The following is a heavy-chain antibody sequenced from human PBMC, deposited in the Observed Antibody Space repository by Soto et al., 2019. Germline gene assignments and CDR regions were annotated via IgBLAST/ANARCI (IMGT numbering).Heavy chain of an antibody. V-gene: IGHV3-21*01. Sequence: PGGSLRLSCAASGFTFSSCSMNWVRQAPGKGLEWVSSISSSSSYIYYADSVKGRFTISRDNAKNSLYLQMNSLRAEDTAVYYCAIPSGLTVTGPDYWGQGTLVTVSS. J-gene: IGHJ4*02. D-gene: IGHD6-19*01. CDR3: AIPSGLTVTGPDY. CDR1: GFTFSSCS. CDR2: ISSSSSYI.